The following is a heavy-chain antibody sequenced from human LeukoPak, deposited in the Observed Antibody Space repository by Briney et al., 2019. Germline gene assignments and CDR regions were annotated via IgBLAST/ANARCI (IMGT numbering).Heavy chain of an antibody. Sequence: PGGSLRLSCAASGFTFSSYAMSWVRQAPGKGLEWVSAISGSGGSTYYADSVKGRFTISRDNSKNTLYLQMNSLRAEDTAVYYCARDRYYYDNSDYWGQGTLVTVSS. CDR2: ISGSGGST. V-gene: IGHV3-23*01. J-gene: IGHJ4*02. CDR1: GFTFSSYA. CDR3: ARDRYYYDNSDY. D-gene: IGHD3-22*01.